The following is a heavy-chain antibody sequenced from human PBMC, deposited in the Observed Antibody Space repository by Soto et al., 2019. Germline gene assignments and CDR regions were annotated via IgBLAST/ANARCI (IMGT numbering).Heavy chain of an antibody. CDR3: ARDPARNWFDP. V-gene: IGHV3-74*01. CDR1: GFTLKNYF. D-gene: IGHD6-6*01. Sequence: EVQLVESGGGLVQLGGSLRLSCAASGFTLKNYFIHWVRQAPGRGLVWVSRVKGDGSVINYPDSLRGRFTISIDNAKNMVHLQMDSLRVEDTAVYYCARDPARNWFDPWGQGTLVTVSS. CDR2: VKGDGSVI. J-gene: IGHJ5*02.